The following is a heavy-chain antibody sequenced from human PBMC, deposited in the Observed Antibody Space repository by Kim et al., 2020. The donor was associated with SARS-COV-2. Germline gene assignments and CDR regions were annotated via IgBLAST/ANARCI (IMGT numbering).Heavy chain of an antibody. CDR3: VRDRWGGAFDS. CDR1: GFTFSAYD. V-gene: IGHV3-48*02. CDR2: ITKTSSTI. Sequence: GGSLRLSCATSGFTFSAYDMNWVRQAPGKGLEWLSFITKTSSTIYYADSVKGRFTISRDNAKNSLYLQMNSLTDEDTAVYFCVRDRWGGAFDSWGQGTLGPLSS. J-gene: IGHJ3*02. D-gene: IGHD3-16*01.